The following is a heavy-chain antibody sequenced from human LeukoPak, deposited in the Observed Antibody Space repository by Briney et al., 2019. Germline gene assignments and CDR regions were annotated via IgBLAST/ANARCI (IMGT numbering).Heavy chain of an antibody. Sequence: ASVKVSCKASGYTFTSYAMHWVRQAPGQRLEWMGWINAGNGNTKYSQKFQGRVTITRDTSASTAYMELSSLRSEDTAVYYCAGDRGIAVAGPLFDPWGQGTLVTVSS. CDR3: AGDRGIAVAGPLFDP. J-gene: IGHJ5*02. CDR1: GYTFTSYA. D-gene: IGHD6-19*01. V-gene: IGHV1-3*01. CDR2: INAGNGNT.